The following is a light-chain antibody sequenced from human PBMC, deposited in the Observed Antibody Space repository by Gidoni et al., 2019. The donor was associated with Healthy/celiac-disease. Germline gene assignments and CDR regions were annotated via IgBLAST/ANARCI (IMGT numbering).Light chain of an antibody. V-gene: IGKV3-20*01. CDR1: ESVSGSY. CDR2: HTS. J-gene: IGKJ5*01. Sequence: DIVLTQSPGTLSLSPGERATLSCRASESVSGSYLAWHQQKPGLAPRLLIYHTSSRATGIPDRFSGSGSGTDFTLTISRLEPEDFAVYYCQQYGSSPITFGQGTRLEIK. CDR3: QQYGSSPIT.